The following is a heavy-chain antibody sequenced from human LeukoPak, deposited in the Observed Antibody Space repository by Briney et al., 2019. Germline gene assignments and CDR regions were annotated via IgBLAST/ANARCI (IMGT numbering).Heavy chain of an antibody. V-gene: IGHV4-4*07. Sequence: SETLSLTCTVSGGSISSYYWSWIRQPAGKGLEWIGRIYTSGSTNYNPSLKSRVTMSVDTSKNQFSLKLSSVTAADTAVYYCAREVPTFGYSGYANDYWGQGTLVTVSS. CDR1: GGSISSYY. D-gene: IGHD5-12*01. J-gene: IGHJ4*02. CDR2: IYTSGST. CDR3: AREVPTFGYSGYANDY.